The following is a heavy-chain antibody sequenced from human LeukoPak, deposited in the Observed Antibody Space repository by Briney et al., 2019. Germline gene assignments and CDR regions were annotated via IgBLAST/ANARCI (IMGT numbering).Heavy chain of an antibody. J-gene: IGHJ4*02. CDR2: IYPGDSAN. CDR1: GCSSTSNW. CDR3: AGGLLFRQQVVPFDY. D-gene: IGHD6-13*01. Sequence: GESLKISCKGSGCSSTSNWIGWVRQLPGKSREWMGTIYPGDSANRYYPSFQGQVTTSADKSISTAYLQWNSLKASDTAMYYCAGGLLFRQQVVPFDYWGQGTLVTVS. V-gene: IGHV5-51*01.